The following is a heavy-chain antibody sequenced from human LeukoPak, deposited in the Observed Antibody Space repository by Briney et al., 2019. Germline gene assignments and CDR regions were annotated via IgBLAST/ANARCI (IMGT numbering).Heavy chain of an antibody. CDR1: GFTFSSYG. J-gene: IGHJ4*02. CDR2: ISYDGSNK. V-gene: IGHV3-30*18. CDR3: AKDAHLAGAFDY. Sequence: GRSLRLSCAASGFTFSSYGMHWVRQAPGKGLEWVAVISYDGSNKYYADSVKGRFTISRDNSKNTLYLQMNSLRAEDTAVYYRAKDAHLAGAFDYWGQGTLVTVSS. D-gene: IGHD7-27*01.